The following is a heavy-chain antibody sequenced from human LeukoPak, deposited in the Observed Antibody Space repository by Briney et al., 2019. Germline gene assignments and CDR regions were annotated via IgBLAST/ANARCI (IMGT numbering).Heavy chain of an antibody. J-gene: IGHJ4*02. CDR2: IYYSGST. D-gene: IGHD3-10*01. CDR1: GGSISSSSYY. Sequence: PSETLSLTCTVSGGSISSSSYYWGWVRQPPGKGLEWIGSIYYSGSTYYNPSLKSRVTISVATSKNQFSLKLSSVTAADTAVYYCARGPGLWFGNYYFDYWGQGTLVTVSS. CDR3: ARGPGLWFGNYYFDY. V-gene: IGHV4-39*01.